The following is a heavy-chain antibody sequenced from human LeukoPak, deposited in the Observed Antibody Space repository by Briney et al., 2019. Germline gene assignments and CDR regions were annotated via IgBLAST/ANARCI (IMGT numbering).Heavy chain of an antibody. CDR3: AGSEWELRPSDY. CDR2: ISSSSSYI. V-gene: IGHV3-21*01. D-gene: IGHD1-26*01. J-gene: IGHJ4*02. CDR1: GFTFSSYS. Sequence: GGSLRLSCAASGFTFSSYSMNWVRQAPGKGLEWVSSISSSSSYIYYADSVKGRFTISRDNAKNSLYLQMNSLRAEDTAVYYCAGSEWELRPSDYWGQGTLVTVSS.